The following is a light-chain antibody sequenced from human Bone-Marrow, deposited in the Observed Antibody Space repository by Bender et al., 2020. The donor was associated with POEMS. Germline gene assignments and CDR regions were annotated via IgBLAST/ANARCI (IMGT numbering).Light chain of an antibody. CDR2: RNS. V-gene: IGLV1-40*01. CDR1: SSNLGAGYD. CDR3: QSYDYGLSVV. Sequence: QSVLTQPPSASGTPGQRVTISCTGSSSNLGAGYDVHWYQQLPGTAPKLLIYRNSYRPAGVPDRFSGSKSATSASLAITGLQAGDEADYFCQSYDYGLSVVFGGGTKVTVL. J-gene: IGLJ3*02.